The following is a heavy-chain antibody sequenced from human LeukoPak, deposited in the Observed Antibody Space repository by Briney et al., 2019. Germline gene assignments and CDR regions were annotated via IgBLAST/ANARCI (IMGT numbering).Heavy chain of an antibody. CDR1: GGVFNNYA. V-gene: IGHV1-69*13. Sequence: GASVKVSCKASGGVFNNYAIAWVRQAPGQGLEWMGGIIPIFATTNYAQNFQGRVTITADESTRTEYKQLSSLRSDMELGSLTSEDTAIYYCIYYDFWGGDRDSDYWGQGTLVTVSS. J-gene: IGHJ4*02. CDR2: IIPIFATT. CDR3: SEDTAIYYCIYYDFWGGDRDSDY. D-gene: IGHD3-3*01.